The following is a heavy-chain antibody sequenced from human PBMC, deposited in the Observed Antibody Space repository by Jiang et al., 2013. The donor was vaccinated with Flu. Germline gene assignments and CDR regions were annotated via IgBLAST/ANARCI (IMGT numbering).Heavy chain of an antibody. V-gene: IGHV1-69*06. D-gene: IGHD2-15*01. CDR2: IIPIFGTA. Sequence: GAEVKKPGSSVKVSCKASGGTFSSYAISWVRQAPGQGLEWMGGIIPIFGTANYAQKFQGRVTITADKSTSTAYMELSSLRSEDTAVYYCARGYCSGGSCYTSYCYYYGMDVWGQGTTVTVSS. J-gene: IGHJ6*02. CDR1: GGTFSSYA. CDR3: ARGYCSGGSCYTSYCYYYGMDV.